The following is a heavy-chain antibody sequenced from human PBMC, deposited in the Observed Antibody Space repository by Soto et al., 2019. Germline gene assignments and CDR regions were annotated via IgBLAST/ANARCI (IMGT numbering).Heavy chain of an antibody. CDR3: ARVCGGDCHYGMDV. V-gene: IGHV4-31*03. J-gene: IGHJ6*04. CDR1: GGSISSGGYY. D-gene: IGHD2-21*02. CDR2: IYYSGNT. Sequence: QVQLQESGPGLVKPSQTLSLTCTVSGGSISSGGYYWSWIRQHPGKGLEWIGYIYYSGNTYYNPSLKSRLTISVDTSKNQFSLKLSSVTAADTAVYYCARVCGGDCHYGMDVWGKGTTVTVSS.